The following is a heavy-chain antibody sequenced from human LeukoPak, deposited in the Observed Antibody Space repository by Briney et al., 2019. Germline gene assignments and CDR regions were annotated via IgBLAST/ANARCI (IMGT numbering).Heavy chain of an antibody. D-gene: IGHD1-14*01. CDR2: IIPIFCTA. Sequence: SSVKVSCKSSVGTFSSYVISWVRHAPGQGLEWMGGIIPIFCTANYAQNFQARVTLTAVESTTTTYLDPRSLRSEDTAVYDFARGWGRNPYYFDYWGEG. V-gene: IGHV1-69*01. J-gene: IGHJ4*02. CDR3: ARGWGRNPYYFDY. CDR1: VGTFSSYV.